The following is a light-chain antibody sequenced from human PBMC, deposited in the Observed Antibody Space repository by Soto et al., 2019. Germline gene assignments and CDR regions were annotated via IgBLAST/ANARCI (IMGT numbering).Light chain of an antibody. Sequence: EIVMTQSPATLSVSPGERATLSCRASQSVSSNLACYQQKPGQAPRLLIYGAYARATGTPARFSDSGAGTEFTLTISSLHSEDFAVYYGQQYNDWPPWTFGQGTKVEIK. J-gene: IGKJ1*01. V-gene: IGKV3-15*01. CDR1: QSVSSN. CDR3: QQYNDWPPWT. CDR2: GAY.